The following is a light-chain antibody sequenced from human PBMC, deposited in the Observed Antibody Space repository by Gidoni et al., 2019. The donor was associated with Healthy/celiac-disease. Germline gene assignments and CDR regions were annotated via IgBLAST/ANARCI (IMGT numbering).Light chain of an antibody. CDR2: ADS. V-gene: IGLV3-21*02. CDR3: QVWDSSSDHHWV. J-gene: IGLJ3*02. Sequence: SYVLTQPPSVSVAPGQTARITCGGNNIGSKSVHWYQQKPGQAPVLVVYADSDRPSGIPERFSGSNSGNTATLTISRVEAGDEADYYCQVWDSSSDHHWVFGGGTKLTVL. CDR1: NIGSKS.